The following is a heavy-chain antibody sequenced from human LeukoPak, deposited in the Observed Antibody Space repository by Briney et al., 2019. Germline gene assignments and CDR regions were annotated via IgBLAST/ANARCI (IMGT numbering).Heavy chain of an antibody. J-gene: IGHJ6*02. D-gene: IGHD6-13*01. V-gene: IGHV3-66*01. CDR2: IYSGGST. Sequence: GGSLRLSCAASGFTVSSNYMSWVRQAPGKGLEWVSVIYSGGSTYYADSVKGRFTISRDNSKNTLYLQMNSLRAEDTAVYYCARDTPRIVAAARDYYYGMDVWGQGTTVTVSS. CDR3: ARDTPRIVAAARDYYYGMDV. CDR1: GFTVSSNY.